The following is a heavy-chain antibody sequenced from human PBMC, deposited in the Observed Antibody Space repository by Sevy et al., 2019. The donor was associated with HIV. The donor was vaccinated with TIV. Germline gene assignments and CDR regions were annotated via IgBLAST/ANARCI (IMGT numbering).Heavy chain of an antibody. V-gene: IGHV3-7*01. CDR1: GFSFNNYW. CDR3: ARERYISFIVGATTGAFDI. D-gene: IGHD1-26*01. CDR2: IKQDGREK. Sequence: GGSLRLSCAASGFSFNNYWMSWVRQAPGKGLEWVANIKQDGREKYYVDSVKGRFTISRDNAKNSLYLQMNSLRAEDTAVYYCARERYISFIVGATTGAFDIWGQGTMVTVSS. J-gene: IGHJ3*02.